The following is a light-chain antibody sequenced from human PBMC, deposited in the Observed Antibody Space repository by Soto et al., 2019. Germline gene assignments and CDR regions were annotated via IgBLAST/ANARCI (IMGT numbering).Light chain of an antibody. J-gene: IGLJ1*01. Sequence: QSVLTQPPSVSAAPRQKVTISCSGSSSIIGANSVSWYQQVPGTAPKLLIYDNNKRPSGIPDRFSGSKSGTSATLGITGPQTGDEADYYCAAWDSSLSAGVFGTGAKLTVL. CDR2: DNN. CDR3: AAWDSSLSAGV. CDR1: SSIIGANS. V-gene: IGLV1-51*01.